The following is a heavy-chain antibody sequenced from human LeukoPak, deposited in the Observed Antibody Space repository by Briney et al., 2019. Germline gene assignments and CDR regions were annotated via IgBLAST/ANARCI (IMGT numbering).Heavy chain of an antibody. D-gene: IGHD3-22*01. J-gene: IGHJ4*02. CDR1: GDSITNDN. CDR2: IYYSGST. V-gene: IGHV4-59*01. CDR3: ARGYDSSGLTFDY. Sequence: SGTLSLTCTVSGDSITNDNWWSWVRQPPGKGLEWIGYIYYSGSTNYNPSLKSRVTISVDTSKNQFSLKLSSVTAADTAVYYCARGYDSSGLTFDYWGQGTLVTVSS.